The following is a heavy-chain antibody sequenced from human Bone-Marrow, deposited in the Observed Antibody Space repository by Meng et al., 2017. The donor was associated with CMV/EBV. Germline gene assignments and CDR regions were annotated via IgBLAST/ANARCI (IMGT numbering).Heavy chain of an antibody. CDR3: ARVVGLCSGGSCYSLYFDY. CDR1: GYTFTSYY. Sequence: ASVKVSCKASGYTFTSYYMHWVRQAPGQGLEWMGWISAYNGNTNYAQKLQGRVTMTTDTSTSTAYMELRSLRSDDTAVYYCARVVGLCSGGSCYSLYFDYWGQGTLVTVSS. J-gene: IGHJ4*02. V-gene: IGHV1-18*04. CDR2: ISAYNGNT. D-gene: IGHD2-15*01.